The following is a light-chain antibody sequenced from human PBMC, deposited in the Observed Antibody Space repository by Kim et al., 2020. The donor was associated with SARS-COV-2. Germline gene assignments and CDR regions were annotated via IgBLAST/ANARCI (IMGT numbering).Light chain of an antibody. V-gene: IGLV2-8*01. CDR3: SSYAGSNNVL. CDR2: ELK. J-gene: IGLJ2*01. Sequence: GQSVAISCTGTSSDVGGYNYVSWYQQYPGKAPKLIIYELKKRPSGDPDRFSGSKSGNTASLTVSGLQAEDEADYYCSSYAGSNNVLFGGGTQLAVL. CDR1: SSDVGGYNY.